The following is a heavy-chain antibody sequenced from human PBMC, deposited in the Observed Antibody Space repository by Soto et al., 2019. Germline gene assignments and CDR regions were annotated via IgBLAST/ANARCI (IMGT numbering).Heavy chain of an antibody. CDR2: IYYSGST. Sequence: AETLSLTCTVSGGSISSYYWNWIRQPPWKGLEWIGYIYYSGSTNYNPSLKSRVTISVDTSKNQFSLKLSSVTAADTAVYYCAGEATYKNYYYYGMDVWGQGTTVTVSS. CDR1: GGSISSYY. J-gene: IGHJ6*02. V-gene: IGHV4-59*01. D-gene: IGHD1-26*01. CDR3: AGEATYKNYYYYGMDV.